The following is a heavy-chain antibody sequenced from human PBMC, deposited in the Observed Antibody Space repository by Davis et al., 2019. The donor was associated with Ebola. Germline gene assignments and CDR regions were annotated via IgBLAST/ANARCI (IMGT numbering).Heavy chain of an antibody. D-gene: IGHD6-6*01. CDR3: ARVRNKQLVGSDY. V-gene: IGHV5-51*01. J-gene: IGHJ4*02. Sequence: PGGSLRLSCKGSGYSFTSYWISWVRQMPGKGLEWMGIIYPGDSDIRYSPSFQGQVTISADKSISTAYLQWSSLKASDTAMYYCARVRNKQLVGSDYWGQGTLVTVSS. CDR1: GYSFTSYW. CDR2: IYPGDSDI.